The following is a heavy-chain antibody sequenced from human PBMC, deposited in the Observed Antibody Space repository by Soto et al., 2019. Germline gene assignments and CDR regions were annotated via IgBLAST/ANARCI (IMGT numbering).Heavy chain of an antibody. V-gene: IGHV1-46*01. Sequence: ASVKVSCKASGYTFTSYYMHWVRQAPGQGLEWMGIINPSGGSTSYAQKFQGRVTMTRDTSTSTVYMELSSLRSEDTAVYYCARDRAAAVGNFYYGMDVWGQGTTVTVSS. CDR3: ARDRAAAVGNFYYGMDV. CDR2: INPSGGST. J-gene: IGHJ6*02. CDR1: GYTFTSYY. D-gene: IGHD6-13*01.